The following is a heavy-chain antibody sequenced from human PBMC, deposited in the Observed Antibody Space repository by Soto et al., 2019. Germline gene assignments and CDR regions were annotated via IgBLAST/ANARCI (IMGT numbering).Heavy chain of an antibody. Sequence: SETLSLTCAVSGGSISSGGYSWSWIRQPPGKGLEWIGYIYHSGSTYYNPSLKSRVTISVDRSKNQFSLKLSSVTAADTAVYYCARGTYYYGSGSYYNNYYYYYGMDVWGQGTTVTVSS. CDR3: ARGTYYYGSGSYYNNYYYYYGMDV. CDR2: IYHSGST. J-gene: IGHJ6*02. CDR1: GGSISSGGYS. V-gene: IGHV4-30-2*01. D-gene: IGHD3-10*01.